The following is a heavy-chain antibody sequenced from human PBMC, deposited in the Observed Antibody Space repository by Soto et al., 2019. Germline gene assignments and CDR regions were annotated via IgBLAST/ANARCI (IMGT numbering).Heavy chain of an antibody. CDR1: GGTFSSYT. CDR3: ARVEDIAAAGAASGY. V-gene: IGHV1-69*02. D-gene: IGHD6-13*01. Sequence: GASGKVSCKASGGTFSSYTISWVRQAPGQGLEWMGRIIPILGIANYAQKFQGRVTITADKSTSTAYMELSSLRSEDTAVYYCARVEDIAAAGAASGYWGQGTLVTVSS. J-gene: IGHJ4*02. CDR2: IIPILGIA.